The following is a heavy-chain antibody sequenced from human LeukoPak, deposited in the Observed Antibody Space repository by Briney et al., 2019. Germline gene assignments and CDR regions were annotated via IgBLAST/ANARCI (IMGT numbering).Heavy chain of an antibody. CDR1: GLTFNSYA. CDR2: ISATGGST. J-gene: IGHJ6*03. V-gene: IGHV3-23*01. CDR3: AKDQGRNYYYYMDV. Sequence: RGGSLTLSCAASGLTFNSYAMSWVRQATGKGLEWVSSISATGGSTSYAGSVKGRLTISRDNAKNTLYLQLTSLRAADTAVYYCAKDQGRNYYYYMDVWGKGTTVTISS. D-gene: IGHD2-15*01.